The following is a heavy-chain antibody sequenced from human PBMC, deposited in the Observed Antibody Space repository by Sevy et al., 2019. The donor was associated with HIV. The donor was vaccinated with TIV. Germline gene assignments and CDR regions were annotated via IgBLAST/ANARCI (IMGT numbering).Heavy chain of an antibody. D-gene: IGHD3-3*01. CDR1: GFTFSSYG. Sequence: GGSLRLSCAASGFTFSSYGMHWVRQAPGKGLEWVAFIRYDGSNKYYADSVKGRFTISRDNSKNTLYLQMNSLRADDTAVYYCAKQYYDFWSGYHAHMDVWGQGTTVTVSS. J-gene: IGHJ6*02. CDR3: AKQYYDFWSGYHAHMDV. CDR2: IRYDGSNK. V-gene: IGHV3-30*02.